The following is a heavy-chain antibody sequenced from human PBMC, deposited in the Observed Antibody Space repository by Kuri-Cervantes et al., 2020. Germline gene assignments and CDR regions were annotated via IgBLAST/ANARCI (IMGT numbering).Heavy chain of an antibody. D-gene: IGHD3-10*01. V-gene: IGHV3-11*01. J-gene: IGHJ6*02. CDR2: ISSSGSTV. CDR1: GFIFREYY. CDR3: VMVRGVILTNYYGMDV. Sequence: GGSLRLSCAASGFIFREYYMSWIRQAPGKGLEWPSYISSSGSTVYYADSVKGRFTVSRDNAKKSLFLQMNSLKAEDTAVYYCVMVRGVILTNYYGMDVWGQGTTVTVSS.